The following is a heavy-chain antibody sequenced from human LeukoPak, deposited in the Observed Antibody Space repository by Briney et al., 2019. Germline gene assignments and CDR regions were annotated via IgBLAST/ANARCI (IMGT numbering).Heavy chain of an antibody. CDR2: ISGRGGST. J-gene: IGHJ4*02. CDR3: GKRPWGSYCSSTSSLETAYSDY. D-gene: IGHD2-2*01. CDR1: GFTFSSYA. V-gene: IGHV3-23*01. Sequence: GGSLRLSCAASGFTFSSYAMSWVRQAPGKGLEWVAAISGRGGSTYYADSVKGRFTISRDNSKSTLYLQMNSLRAEDTAVYYCGKRPWGSYCSSTSSLETAYSDYWGQGTLVTVSS.